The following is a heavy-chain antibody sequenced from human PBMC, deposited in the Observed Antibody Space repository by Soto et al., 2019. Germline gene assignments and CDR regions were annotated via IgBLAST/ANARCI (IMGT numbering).Heavy chain of an antibody. Sequence: QVQLVQSGAEVKKPGASVKVSCKASGYTFTSYYMHWVRQAPGQGLEWMGITNPSGGSTSYAQKFQGGVTRNRDTSTSTGYMELSSLRSEDTAGYYCAKLRSSSWTQYAFGVWGHGTMVIVSS. CDR3: AKLRSSSWTQYAFGV. V-gene: IGHV1-46*01. J-gene: IGHJ3*01. CDR2: TNPSGGST. CDR1: GYTFTSYY. D-gene: IGHD6-19*01.